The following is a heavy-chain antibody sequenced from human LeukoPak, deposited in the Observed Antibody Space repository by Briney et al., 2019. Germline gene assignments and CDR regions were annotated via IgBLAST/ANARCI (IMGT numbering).Heavy chain of an antibody. V-gene: IGHV4-30-4*01. CDR1: GDSISSGDYY. J-gene: IGHJ3*02. CDR3: ATEYCSGGSCYSDAFDI. Sequence: SETLSLTCTVPGDSISSGDYYSSWIRQPPGKGLEWLGYIYYNGSTCYNPSLKCRVTISVDTSKNQFSLKLSSVTAADTVVYYCATEYCSGGSCYSDAFDIWGQGTMVTVSS. D-gene: IGHD2-15*01. CDR2: IYYNGST.